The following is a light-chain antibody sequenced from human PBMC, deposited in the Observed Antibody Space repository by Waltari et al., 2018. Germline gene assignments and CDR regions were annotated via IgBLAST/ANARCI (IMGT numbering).Light chain of an antibody. J-gene: IGLJ3*02. CDR1: SGHSGNI. Sequence: QLVLTPSPSASASLGASVKLTCTLSSGHSGNIIEWLQKQPEKGPRYLMKVNSDGSKTTGEQVPARSSGPSSGAEXXLTISSLQSEDEADYYCQTGGHGTWVFGGGTKLTVL. CDR3: QTGGHGTWV. V-gene: IGLV4-69*01. CDR2: VNSDGSK.